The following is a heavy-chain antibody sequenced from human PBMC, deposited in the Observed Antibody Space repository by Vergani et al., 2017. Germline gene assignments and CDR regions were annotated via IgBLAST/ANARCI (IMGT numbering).Heavy chain of an antibody. V-gene: IGHV3-11*01. CDR2: ISSSGSTI. D-gene: IGHD2-2*01. J-gene: IGHJ3*01. CDR1: GFTFSDYY. CDR3: AREYSSTSGRAFDF. Sequence: QVQLVESGGGLVKPGGSLRLSCAASGFTFSDYYMSWIRQAPGKGLEWVSYISSSGSTIYYADSVKGRFIISRDDAKNSLYLQMNSLRPEDTAVYYCAREYSSTSGRAFDFWGQGTKVTVSS.